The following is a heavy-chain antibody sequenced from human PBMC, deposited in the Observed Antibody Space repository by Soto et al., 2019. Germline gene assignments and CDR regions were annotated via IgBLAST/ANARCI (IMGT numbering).Heavy chain of an antibody. CDR1: GYTFTNDG. CDR3: VRERGRYAYGDS. J-gene: IGHJ4*02. V-gene: IGHV1-18*01. CDR2: VNIHSGDR. D-gene: IGHD5-18*01. Sequence: QVQLVQSGAEVKKPGASVKVSCKASGYTFTNDGITWVRQAPGQGLEWMGWVNIHSGDRDYAQKVQGRVTMTTDTSTSTAYLEMSSLTSDDTAVYYCVRERGRYAYGDSWGQGTLVIVSS.